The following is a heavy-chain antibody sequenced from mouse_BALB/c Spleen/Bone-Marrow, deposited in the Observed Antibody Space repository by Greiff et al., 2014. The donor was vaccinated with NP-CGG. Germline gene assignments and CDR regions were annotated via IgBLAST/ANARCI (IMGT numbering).Heavy chain of an antibody. J-gene: IGHJ4*01. Sequence: DLVKPGASVKLSCKASGYTFTSYWINWVKQRPGQGLEWIGRIAPGNGSTYYYEMFKGKATLTVDKSSSTAYIQLSSLSSEDSAVYFCARSYYGRAMDYWGQGTSVTVSS. CDR1: GYTFTSYW. CDR2: IAPGNGST. CDR3: ARSYYGRAMDY. D-gene: IGHD1-1*01. V-gene: IGHV1S41*01.